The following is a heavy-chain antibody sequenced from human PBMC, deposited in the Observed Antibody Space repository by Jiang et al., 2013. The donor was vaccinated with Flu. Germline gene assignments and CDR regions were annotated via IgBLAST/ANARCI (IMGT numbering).Heavy chain of an antibody. CDR3: AKLGDYGDVTGDLEAFDCI. V-gene: IGHV3-30*02. CDR2: IRYDGSNK. Sequence: RLSCAASGFTFSSYGMHWVRQAPGKGLEWVAFIRYDGSNKYYADSVKGRFTISRDNSKNTLYLQMNSLRAEDTAVYYCAKLGDYGDVTGDLEAFDCIWGQGTMVTVSS. D-gene: IGHD4-17*01. J-gene: IGHJ3*02. CDR1: GFTFSSYG.